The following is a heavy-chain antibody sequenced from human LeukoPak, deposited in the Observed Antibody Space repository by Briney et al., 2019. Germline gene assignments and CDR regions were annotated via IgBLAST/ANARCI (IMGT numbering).Heavy chain of an antibody. CDR3: AKDNGWLHYCH. J-gene: IGHJ4*02. V-gene: IGHV3-23*01. Sequence: PGGTLRLSCAASGFTFSIYGMNWVRQAPGKGLEWVSGISPGGEITYYADSVKGRFTISRDNSKNTVSLQMRSLRAEDTATYYCAKDNGWLHYCHWGQGTLVTVSS. D-gene: IGHD5-24*01. CDR1: GFTFSIYG. CDR2: ISPGGEIT.